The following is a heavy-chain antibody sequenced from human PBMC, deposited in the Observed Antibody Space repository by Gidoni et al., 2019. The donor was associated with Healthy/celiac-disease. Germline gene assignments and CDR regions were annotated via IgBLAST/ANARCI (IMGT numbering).Heavy chain of an antibody. CDR1: GFPFTSYA. CDR3: AKSHQFPPPHAFDI. V-gene: IGHV3-23*01. Sequence: EVQLLESGGGLVQPGGSLRFPCAASGFPFTSYAMSWVRQAPGKGIGWGSAISGSGGSTYYADSVKGRFTISRDNSKNTLYLQMNSLRAEDTAVYYCAKSHQFPPPHAFDIWGQGTMVTVSS. CDR2: ISGSGGST. J-gene: IGHJ3*02. D-gene: IGHD2-2*01.